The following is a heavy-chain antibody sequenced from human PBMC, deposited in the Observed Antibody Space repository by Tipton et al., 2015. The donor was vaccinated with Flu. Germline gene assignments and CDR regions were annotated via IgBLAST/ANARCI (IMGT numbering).Heavy chain of an antibody. Sequence: TLSLTCTVSGGSISSYYWSWIRQPPGKGLEWIGNICHSGSTYDNPSLKSRVTISVDRSKNQFSLKLSSVTAADTAEYFCARRDYSNYVSEPKNWFHPWGQGTLVTVSS. V-gene: IGHV4-59*08. CDR2: ICHSGST. CDR1: GGSISSYY. J-gene: IGHJ5*02. CDR3: ARRDYSNYVSEPKNWFHP. D-gene: IGHD4-11*01.